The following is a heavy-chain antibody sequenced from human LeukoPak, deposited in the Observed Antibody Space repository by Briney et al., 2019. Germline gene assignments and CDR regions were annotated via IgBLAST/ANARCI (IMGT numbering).Heavy chain of an antibody. Sequence: GGSLRLSCAVSGFTFTSYTMDWVRQAPGKGLEWVSSISSSSSYIYYADSVKGRFTISRDNAKNSLYLQMDSLRAEDTAVYYCARDYYGDYYFDFWGQGTLVTVSS. D-gene: IGHD4-17*01. J-gene: IGHJ4*02. V-gene: IGHV3-21*01. CDR3: ARDYYGDYYFDF. CDR1: GFTFTSYT. CDR2: ISSSSSYI.